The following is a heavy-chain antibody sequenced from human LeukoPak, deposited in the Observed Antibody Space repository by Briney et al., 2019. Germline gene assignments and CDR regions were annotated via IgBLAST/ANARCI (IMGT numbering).Heavy chain of an antibody. D-gene: IGHD2-2*01. J-gene: IGHJ3*02. Sequence: ASVKVSCKASGYTFTSHGISWVRQAPGQGLEWMGWINPNSGGTNYAQEFQGRVTMTRDTSISTAYMELSRLRSDDTAVYYCARSGRYCSSTSCSHAFDIWGQGTMVTVSS. CDR1: GYTFTSHG. CDR2: INPNSGGT. CDR3: ARSGRYCSSTSCSHAFDI. V-gene: IGHV1-2*02.